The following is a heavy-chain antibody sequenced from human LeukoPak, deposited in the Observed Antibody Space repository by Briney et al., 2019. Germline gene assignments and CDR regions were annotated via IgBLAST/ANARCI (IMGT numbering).Heavy chain of an antibody. V-gene: IGHV3-30*18. CDR1: GFTFSSYG. Sequence: PGGSLRLSCAASGFTFSSYGMHWVRQAPGKGLEWVAVISYDGSNKFYAGSVKGRVTISRDYSRNTLYLQMDSLRVEDTAVYYCAKGYTSGWGTSDAFDIWGQGTMVTASS. CDR2: ISYDGSNK. CDR3: AKGYTSGWGTSDAFDI. J-gene: IGHJ3*02. D-gene: IGHD6-19*01.